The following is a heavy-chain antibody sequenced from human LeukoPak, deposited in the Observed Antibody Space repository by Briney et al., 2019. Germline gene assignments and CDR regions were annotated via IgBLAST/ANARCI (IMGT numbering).Heavy chain of an antibody. CDR2: IRSKANSYAT. D-gene: IGHD4-23*01. V-gene: IGHV3-73*01. CDR1: GFTFSGSA. CDR3: TRPRGSSDYGGNST. Sequence: GGSLRLSCAASGFTFSGSAMHWVRQASGKGLEWVGRIRSKANSYATAYAASVKGRFTISRDDSKNTAYLQMNSLKTEDTAVYYCTRPRGSSDYGGNSTWGQGNLVTVSS. J-gene: IGHJ4*02.